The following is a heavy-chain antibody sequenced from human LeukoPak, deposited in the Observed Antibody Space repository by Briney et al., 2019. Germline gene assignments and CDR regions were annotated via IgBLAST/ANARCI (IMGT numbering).Heavy chain of an antibody. V-gene: IGHV3-7*01. Sequence: GGSLRLSCAAPGFTFSSYWMHWVRQAPGKGLEWVANIKQDGSEKYYVDSVKGRFTISRDNAKNSLYLQMNSLRAEDTAVYYCARGLFGDYWGQGTLVTVSS. CDR3: ARGLFGDY. J-gene: IGHJ4*02. D-gene: IGHD3-10*02. CDR1: GFTFSSYW. CDR2: IKQDGSEK.